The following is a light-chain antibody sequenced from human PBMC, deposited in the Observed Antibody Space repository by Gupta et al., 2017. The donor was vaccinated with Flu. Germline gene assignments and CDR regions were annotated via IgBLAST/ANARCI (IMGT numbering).Light chain of an antibody. Sequence: DIQLTQSPSFLSASVGDRVTITCRASQGISSYLAWYQQKPGKAPKLLSYAASTLQSGFPSRFSGSGSGTEFTITISSLQPEDFATYYCQQLNSYPLFGGGTKVEIK. CDR2: AAS. V-gene: IGKV1-9*01. CDR1: QGISSY. J-gene: IGKJ4*01. CDR3: QQLNSYPL.